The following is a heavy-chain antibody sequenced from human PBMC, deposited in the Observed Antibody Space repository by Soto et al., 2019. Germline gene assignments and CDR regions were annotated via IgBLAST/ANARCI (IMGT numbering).Heavy chain of an antibody. CDR1: GFTFSDYY. CDR3: ARRAGYCSGGSCYINEYYFDY. D-gene: IGHD2-15*01. J-gene: IGHJ4*02. V-gene: IGHV3-11*01. CDR2: ISSSGSTI. Sequence: GGSLRLSCAASGFTFSDYYMSWIRQAPGKGLEWVSYISSSGSTIYYADSVKGRFTISRDNAKNSLYLQMNSLRAEDTAVYYCARRAGYCSGGSCYINEYYFDYWGQGTLVTVSS.